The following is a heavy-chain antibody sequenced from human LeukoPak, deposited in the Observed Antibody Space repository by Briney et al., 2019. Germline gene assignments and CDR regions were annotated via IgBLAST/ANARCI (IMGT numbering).Heavy chain of an antibody. D-gene: IGHD5-12*01. CDR1: GFTFSCYS. J-gene: IGHJ4*02. Sequence: GGSLRLSSAASGFTFSCYSMNWVRQAPAKGLEWVSYFSSGGGTIYYADSVKGRITISRDNAKNSLFLQMNSLRAEDTAVYYCASGLGYGYDFGYWGQGTLVTVSS. CDR2: FSSGGGTI. V-gene: IGHV3-48*01. CDR3: ASGLGYGYDFGY.